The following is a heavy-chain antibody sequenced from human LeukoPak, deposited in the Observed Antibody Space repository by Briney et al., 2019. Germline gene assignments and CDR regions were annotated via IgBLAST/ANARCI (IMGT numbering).Heavy chain of an antibody. J-gene: IGHJ4*02. CDR3: ARGDDYFDY. CDR2: IYYSGST. V-gene: IGHV4-59*01. CDR1: GGSISSYY. Sequence: SETLSLTCTVSGGSISSYYWSWIRQPPGKGLEWIGYIYYSGSTNYKPSLKSRVTISVDTSKNQFSLKLSSVTAADTAVYYCARGDDYFDYWGQGTLVTVSS.